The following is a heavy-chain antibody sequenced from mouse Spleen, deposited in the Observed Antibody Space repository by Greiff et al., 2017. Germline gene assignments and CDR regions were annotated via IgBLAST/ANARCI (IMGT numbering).Heavy chain of an antibody. D-gene: IGHD2-4*01. CDR2: IHPSDSAT. CDR1: GYTFTSYW. Sequence: QVQLQQPGAELVTPGASVKVSCKASGYTFTSYWMHWVKQRPGQGLEWIGRIHPSDSATNYTQKFKGKATLTVDKSSSTAYMQVSSLTSEDSAVDYCAIPSMITTCYAMDYWGQGTTVTVSS. CDR3: AIPSMITTCYAMDY. J-gene: IGHJ4*01. V-gene: IGHV1-74*01.